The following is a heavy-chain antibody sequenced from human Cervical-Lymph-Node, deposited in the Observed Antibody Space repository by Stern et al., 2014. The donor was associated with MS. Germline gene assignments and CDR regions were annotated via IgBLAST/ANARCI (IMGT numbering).Heavy chain of an antibody. J-gene: IGHJ4*02. CDR3: ARGLGVTAFDF. CDR1: GYTFTDYY. CDR2: IYPNSGDS. D-gene: IGHD1-26*01. V-gene: IGHV1-2*06. Sequence: QVQLVESGAEVKKPGASVKVSCKSSGYTFTDYYFHWVRQAPGQGLEWMGRIYPNSGDSINAEKFQGRVIMTRDTSIRTLYLEISGLRTDDTAVYYCARGLGVTAFDFWGQGTLVTVSS.